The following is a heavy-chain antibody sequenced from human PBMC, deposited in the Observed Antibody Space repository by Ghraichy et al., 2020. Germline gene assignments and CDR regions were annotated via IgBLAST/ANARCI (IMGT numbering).Heavy chain of an antibody. CDR3: ARGTIRNGLDV. CDR1: GGSFSYSS. D-gene: IGHD5-12*01. CDR2: INHSGST. J-gene: IGHJ6*02. V-gene: IGHV4-34*01. Sequence: SETLSLTCAVYGGSFSYSSWTWIRQPPGKGLECLGEINHSGSTNSNPSLKSRVTMSVDTSKNQFSLRLSSLTAAATAVYYCARGTIRNGLDVWGQGTTVTVSS.